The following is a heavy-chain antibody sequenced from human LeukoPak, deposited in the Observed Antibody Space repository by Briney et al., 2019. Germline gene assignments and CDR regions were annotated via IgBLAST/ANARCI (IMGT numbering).Heavy chain of an antibody. Sequence: LGGSLRLSCAASGFTFSSYWMSWVRQAPGKGLEWVANIKQDGSEKYYVDSVKGRFTISRDNAKNSLYLQMNSLRDEDTAEYYCARVYRSGWYFDYWGQGTLVTVSS. CDR2: IKQDGSEK. CDR1: GFTFSSYW. D-gene: IGHD6-19*01. V-gene: IGHV3-7*01. J-gene: IGHJ4*02. CDR3: ARVYRSGWYFDY.